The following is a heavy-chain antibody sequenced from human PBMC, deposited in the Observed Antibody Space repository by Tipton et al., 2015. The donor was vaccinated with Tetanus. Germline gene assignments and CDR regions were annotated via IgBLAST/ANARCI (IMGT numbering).Heavy chain of an antibody. CDR2: IYQTDST. V-gene: IGHV4-30-2*01. D-gene: IGHD5-18*01. Sequence: LRLSCDVSGGLITTGGYSWGWIRQTPGQGLEWIGYIYQTDSTYYNPSLRSRLSISIRRSKNQFSLKLTSVTAADTAVYYCVRGRGLGAYSFGFEFWGQGAQVIVSS. J-gene: IGHJ4*02. CDR1: GGLITTGGYS. CDR3: VRGRGLGAYSFGFEF.